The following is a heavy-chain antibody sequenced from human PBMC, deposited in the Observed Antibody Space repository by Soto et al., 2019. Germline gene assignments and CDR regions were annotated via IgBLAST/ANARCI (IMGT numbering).Heavy chain of an antibody. V-gene: IGHV3-30*03. CDR1: GFTFSSFA. Sequence: QALLVESGGGVVQPGKSLRLSCAASGFTFSSFAMHWVRQAPGKGLEWVSVISFNGLSQFYPDSIRGRFTISRDNSKNTPYLRLDSLRPEDTAVYYCARGGRGLRGAFDVWGQGTEVSVS. J-gene: IGHJ3*01. D-gene: IGHD3-16*01. CDR2: ISFNGLSQ. CDR3: ARGGRGLRGAFDV.